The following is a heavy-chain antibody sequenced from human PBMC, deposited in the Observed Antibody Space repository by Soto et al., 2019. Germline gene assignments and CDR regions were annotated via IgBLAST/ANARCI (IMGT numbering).Heavy chain of an antibody. D-gene: IGHD2-15*01. Sequence: GGSLRLSCSASGFIFSESTIYWVRQVPGKGLEAISAVSTSGRSAYYADSVKDRFTISRDNSKNTLFLQMGSLRPEDTAIYYCVKQAHGLDGVAFDYGAREPRSPSPQ. CDR1: GFIFSEST. CDR2: VSTSGRSA. J-gene: IGHJ4*02. V-gene: IGHV3-64D*06. CDR3: VKQAHGLDGVAFD.